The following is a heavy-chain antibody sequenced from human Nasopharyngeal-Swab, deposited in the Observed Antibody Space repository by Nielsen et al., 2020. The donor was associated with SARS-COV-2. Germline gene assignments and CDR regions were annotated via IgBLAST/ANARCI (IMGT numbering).Heavy chain of an antibody. CDR1: GFTFSTYH. V-gene: IGHV3-48*03. D-gene: IGHD5-18*01. Sequence: GGSLRLSCAASGFTFSTYHMNWVRQAPGKGLEWISNIRMTDSDVFYADSVKGRFTISRDNAKNSLYLQMNSLRAEDTAVYYCVRDLGGYSYGDYWGQGTLVTVSS. CDR2: IRMTDSDV. CDR3: VRDLGGYSYGDY. J-gene: IGHJ4*02.